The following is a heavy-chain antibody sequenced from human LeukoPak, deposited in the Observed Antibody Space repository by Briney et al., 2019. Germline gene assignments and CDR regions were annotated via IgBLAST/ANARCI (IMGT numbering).Heavy chain of an antibody. Sequence: ASVKVSCKASGGTFSSYAISWVRQAPGQGLEWMGGIIPIFGTANYAQKFQGRVTITTDESTSTAYMELSSLRSEDTAVYYCARGRYCSSTSCSLFDYWGQGTLVTVSS. CDR2: IIPIFGTA. CDR3: ARGRYCSSTSCSLFDY. CDR1: GGTFSSYA. J-gene: IGHJ4*02. V-gene: IGHV1-69*05. D-gene: IGHD2-2*01.